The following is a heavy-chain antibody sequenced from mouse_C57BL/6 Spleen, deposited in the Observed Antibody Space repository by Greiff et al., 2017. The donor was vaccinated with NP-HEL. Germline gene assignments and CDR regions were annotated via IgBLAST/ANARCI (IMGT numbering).Heavy chain of an antibody. CDR2: IDPEDGDT. J-gene: IGHJ3*01. CDR1: GFNFKDYY. D-gene: IGHD1-1*01. CDR3: TTRNYYGSSWAWFAY. V-gene: IGHV14-4*01. Sequence: EVQLQQSGAELVRPGASVKLSCTASGFNFKDYYMHWVKQRPDQGLEWIGWIDPEDGDTEYASKFQGKVTISADTSTNTAYLQLSSLTSEYTAVYYYTTRNYYGSSWAWFAYWGQGTLVTVSA.